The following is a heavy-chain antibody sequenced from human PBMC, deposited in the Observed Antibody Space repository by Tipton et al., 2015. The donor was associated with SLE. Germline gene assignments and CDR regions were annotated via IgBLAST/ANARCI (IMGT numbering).Heavy chain of an antibody. J-gene: IGHJ3*02. D-gene: IGHD2-15*01. CDR1: AGSISSYY. Sequence: TLSLTCTVSAGSISSYYWSWIRQPPGKGLEWIGDIYYSGSTNYNPSLKSRVTISIDTSKNHFSLKVNSVTAADKAVYYCARGKDIVVARDAFDIWCQGTMVTVSS. V-gene: IGHV4-59*01. CDR2: IYYSGST. CDR3: ARGKDIVVARDAFDI.